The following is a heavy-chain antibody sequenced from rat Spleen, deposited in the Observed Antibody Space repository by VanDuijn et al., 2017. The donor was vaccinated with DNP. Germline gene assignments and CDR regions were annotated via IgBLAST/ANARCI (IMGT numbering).Heavy chain of an antibody. V-gene: IGHV5S11*01. Sequence: EVQLVESGGGLVQPGKSLKLSCAAPGFTFSDYYVAWVRQAPKKGLEWVASISTGGGNTYYRDSVKGRFTISRDNAKSTLYLQMDSLRSEETATYYCARQGGYYFDYWGQGVMVTVSS. CDR2: ISTGGGNT. CDR3: ARQGGYYFDY. D-gene: IGHD4-3*01. J-gene: IGHJ2*01. CDR1: GFTFSDYY.